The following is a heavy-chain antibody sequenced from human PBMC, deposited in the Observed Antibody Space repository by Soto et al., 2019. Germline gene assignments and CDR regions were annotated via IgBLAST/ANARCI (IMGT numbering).Heavy chain of an antibody. CDR2: INHSGST. CDR3: ARGGVVVVPAARGKYSY. Sequence: SETMCLPSTVEEGTFGGYGGRWILQPPGKGLEWIGEINHSGSTNYNPSLKSRVAISVDTSKNQFSLKLSSVTAADTAVYYCARGGVVVVPAARGKYSYWGQGTRVTVSS. CDR1: EGTFGGYG. V-gene: IGHV4-34*01. J-gene: IGHJ4*02. D-gene: IGHD2-2*01.